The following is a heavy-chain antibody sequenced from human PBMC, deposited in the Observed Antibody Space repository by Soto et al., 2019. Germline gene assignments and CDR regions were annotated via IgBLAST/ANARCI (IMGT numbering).Heavy chain of an antibody. V-gene: IGHV3-21*01. CDR2: ISSSSSYI. CDR3: ARGRSPLTTVTTEGFDY. D-gene: IGHD4-17*01. CDR1: GFTFSSYS. Sequence: GGSLRLSCAASGFTFSSYSMNWVRQAPGKGLEWVSSISSSSSYIYYADSVKGRFTISRDNAKNSLYLQMNSLRAEDTAVYYCARGRSPLTTVTTEGFDYWGQGTLVTVSS. J-gene: IGHJ4*02.